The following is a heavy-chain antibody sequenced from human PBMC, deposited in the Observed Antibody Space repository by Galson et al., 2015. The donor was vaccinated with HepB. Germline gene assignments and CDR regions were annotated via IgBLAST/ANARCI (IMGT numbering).Heavy chain of an antibody. CDR1: GFRFEDYT. J-gene: IGHJ6*02. CDR2: ISWDGKTA. V-gene: IGHV3-43*01. D-gene: IGHD3-22*01. Sequence: SLRLSWAASGFRFEDYTMHWVRQTPGKGLEWLSFISWDGKTASYADSVRGRFIISRDNNKNSLYLEMKSLRIDDTALYYCAKDYFDSSGGTYYYYGMDAWGPGTTVTVAS. CDR3: AKDYFDSSGGTYYYYGMDA.